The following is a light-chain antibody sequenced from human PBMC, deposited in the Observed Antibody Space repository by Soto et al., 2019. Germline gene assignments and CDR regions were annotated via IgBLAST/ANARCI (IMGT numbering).Light chain of an antibody. V-gene: IGKV4-1*01. CDR2: WAS. Sequence: DIVMTQSPDSLAVSLGERATINCKSSQSVLSSSNNKDYLAWYQQKPGQPPKLLISWASTREYGVPDRLSGGGSGTDFTLTIRCLQAEDVSVYYRQQYYSDPYTFGQGTKLEIK. CDR1: QSVLSSSNNKDY. CDR3: QQYYSDPYT. J-gene: IGKJ2*01.